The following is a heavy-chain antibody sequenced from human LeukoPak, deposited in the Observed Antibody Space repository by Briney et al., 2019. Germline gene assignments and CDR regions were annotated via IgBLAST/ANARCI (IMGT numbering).Heavy chain of an antibody. J-gene: IGHJ4*02. V-gene: IGHV3-33*01. CDR1: GFTFSSFG. Sequence: GGSLRLSCAASGFTFSSFGIYWVCQAPGKGLEWVAVIWYDGSNKYYADSVKGRFTISRDNSQNTLYLQMNSLRAEDTAVYYCARLGSSWSFDYWGQGTLVTVSS. CDR3: ARLGSSWSFDY. CDR2: IWYDGSNK. D-gene: IGHD6-13*01.